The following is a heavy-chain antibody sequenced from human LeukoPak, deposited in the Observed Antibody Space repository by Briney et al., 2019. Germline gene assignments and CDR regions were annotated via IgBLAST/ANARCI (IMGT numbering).Heavy chain of an antibody. V-gene: IGHV1-18*04. CDR2: ISAYNGNT. Sequence: ASVKVSCKASGYSFTSHYMHWVRQAPGQGLEWMGWISAYNGNTNYAQKLQGRVTMTTDTSTSTAYMELRSLRSDDTAVYYCARESSIVGAIGDYWGQGTLVTVSS. J-gene: IGHJ4*02. CDR3: ARESSIVGAIGDY. CDR1: GYSFTSHY. D-gene: IGHD1-26*01.